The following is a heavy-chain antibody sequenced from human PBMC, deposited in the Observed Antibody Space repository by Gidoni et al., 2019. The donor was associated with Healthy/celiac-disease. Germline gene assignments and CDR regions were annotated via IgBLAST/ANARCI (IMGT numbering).Heavy chain of an antibody. D-gene: IGHD3-3*01. V-gene: IGHV3-33*01. CDR2: IWYDGSNK. CDR3: ARDQKYYDFWSGYSPNWFDP. Sequence: QVQLVESGGGVVQPGRSLRLSCAASGFTFSSYGMHWVRQAPGKGLEWLAVIWYDGSNKYYADYVKGRFTISRDNSKNTLYLQMNSLRAEDTAVYYCARDQKYYDFWSGYSPNWFDPWGQGTLVTVSS. J-gene: IGHJ5*02. CDR1: GFTFSSYG.